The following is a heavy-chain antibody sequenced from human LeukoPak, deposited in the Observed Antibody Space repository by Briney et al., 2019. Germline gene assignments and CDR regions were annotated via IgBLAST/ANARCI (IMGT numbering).Heavy chain of an antibody. J-gene: IGHJ4*02. V-gene: IGHV3-15*01. CDR2: IKSKTEGGTI. CDR1: GYIFSNAY. CDR3: TTDAGYSSGWYNY. Sequence: GGSLRLSCAASGYIFSNAYMKWVRQAPGKGLEGVGRIKSKTEGGTIDYAAPVKGRFTISRDDSKNMVYLQMNSLETEDTAVYYCTTDAGYSSGWYNYWGQGILVTVSS. D-gene: IGHD6-19*01.